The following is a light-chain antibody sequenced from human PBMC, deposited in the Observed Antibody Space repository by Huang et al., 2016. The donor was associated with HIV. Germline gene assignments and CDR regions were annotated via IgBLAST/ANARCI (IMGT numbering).Light chain of an antibody. CDR1: QSVRDN. J-gene: IGKJ1*01. Sequence: EVLMTQSPVTLSESPGGRVTISCWARQSVRDNLAWFQPKPGQAPRLLVHGSSTRATGVPASFSGSGSGTGFTLTITSLQSDDYAVYYCQQYYTWPRTFGQGTRVE. CDR3: QQYYTWPRT. CDR2: GSS. V-gene: IGKV3-15*01.